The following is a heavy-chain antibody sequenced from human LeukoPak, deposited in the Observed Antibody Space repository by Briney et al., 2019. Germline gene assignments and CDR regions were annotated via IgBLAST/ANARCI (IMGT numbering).Heavy chain of an antibody. Sequence: SVKASCKASGGTFSSYAISWVRQAPGQGLEWMGGIIPIFGTANYAQKFQGRVTITADESTSTAYMELSSLRSEDTAVYYCARATTMVRGVSIYYYYYYMDVWGKGTTVTVSS. CDR3: ARATTMVRGVSIYYYYYYMDV. CDR1: GGTFSSYA. V-gene: IGHV1-69*01. D-gene: IGHD3-10*01. J-gene: IGHJ6*03. CDR2: IIPIFGTA.